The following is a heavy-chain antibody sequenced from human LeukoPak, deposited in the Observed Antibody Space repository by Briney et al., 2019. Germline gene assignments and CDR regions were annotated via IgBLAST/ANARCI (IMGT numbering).Heavy chain of an antibody. CDR2: IIDNGCIT. Sequence: QPGGSLRLSCAASGFTFSSYAMSWVRQAPGKGLEWVSGIIDNGCITYYANSVRGRFTISRDNSKNTLFLQMNSLRAEDTAVYYCAKLGGQEVHNYYVAVWGKGTTVAVSS. V-gene: IGHV3-23*01. CDR1: GFTFSSYA. J-gene: IGHJ6*03. CDR3: AKLGGQEVHNYYVAV. D-gene: IGHD3-16*01.